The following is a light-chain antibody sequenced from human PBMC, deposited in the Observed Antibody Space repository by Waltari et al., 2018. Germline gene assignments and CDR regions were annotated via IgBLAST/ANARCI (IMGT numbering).Light chain of an antibody. Sequence: DIVMTQSPDSLAVSLGERATINCKSSHTVLYSTNNKNYLAWYQQKPGQPPKLLIYWASTRESGVPDRFSGSGSGTDFTLTISSLQPDDFATFYCQQYNTYVTFGPGTKVDIK. CDR1: HTVLYSTNNKNY. V-gene: IGKV4-1*01. J-gene: IGKJ3*01. CDR2: WAS. CDR3: QQYNTYVT.